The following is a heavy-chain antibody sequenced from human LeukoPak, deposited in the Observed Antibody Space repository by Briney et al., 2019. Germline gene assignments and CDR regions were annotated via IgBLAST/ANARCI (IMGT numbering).Heavy chain of an antibody. Sequence: AASVKVSCKASGYTFTSFDINWVRQATGQGLEWMGWMNPNSGNTGYAQKFQGRVTMTRNTSITTAYMELSSLRSEDTAVYYCARGNKDYGDNARGLSDYWGQGTLVTVSS. CDR3: ARGNKDYGDNARGLSDY. CDR2: MNPNSGNT. D-gene: IGHD4-17*01. CDR1: GYTFTSFD. V-gene: IGHV1-8*01. J-gene: IGHJ4*02.